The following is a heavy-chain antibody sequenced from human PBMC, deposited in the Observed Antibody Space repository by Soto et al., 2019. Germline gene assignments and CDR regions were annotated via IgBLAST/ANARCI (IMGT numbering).Heavy chain of an antibody. V-gene: IGHV5-51*01. Sequence: GESLKISCQGSGYNFNMYWIGWVRQMPGEGLEWMGIINPDDSETRYSPSFLGQVTISADKSISTAYLQWSSLEASDTAMYYCARQEPPSYCSSPTCFAPFDYWGQGALCTVS. D-gene: IGHD5-18*01. CDR2: INPDDSET. CDR1: GYNFNMYW. J-gene: IGHJ4*02. CDR3: ARQEPPSYCSSPTCFAPFDY.